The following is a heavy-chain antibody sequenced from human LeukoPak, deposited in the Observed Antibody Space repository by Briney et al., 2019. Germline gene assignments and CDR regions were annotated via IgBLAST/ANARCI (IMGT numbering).Heavy chain of an antibody. J-gene: IGHJ5*02. CDR2: INTDGIST. CDR1: GFTFSNYW. V-gene: IGHV3-74*01. CDR3: ARRDYDFWSGPGWFDP. Sequence: PGGSLRLSCAASGFTFSNYWMHWVRQAPGKGLVWVSRINTDGISTTYADSVKGRFTISSDNAKNTLYLQMNSLRAEDTAVYYCARRDYDFWSGPGWFDPWGQGTLVTVSS. D-gene: IGHD3-3*01.